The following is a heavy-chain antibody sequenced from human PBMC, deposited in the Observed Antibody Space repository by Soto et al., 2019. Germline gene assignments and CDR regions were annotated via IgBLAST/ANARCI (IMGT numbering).Heavy chain of an antibody. Sequence: EAQLLESGGGLVQPGESLTLSCVASHFAFNIDAMTWVRQAPGKGLEWVSSMSGSGSSIYYADSVKGRFTITRDKSKKRLYLQINSVRAADPGVYWCARENGNDAYYGLDVWGQGTTGTVS. V-gene: IGHV3-23*01. D-gene: IGHD1-1*01. CDR2: MSGSGSSI. J-gene: IGHJ6*02. CDR1: HFAFNIDA. CDR3: ARENGNDAYYGLDV.